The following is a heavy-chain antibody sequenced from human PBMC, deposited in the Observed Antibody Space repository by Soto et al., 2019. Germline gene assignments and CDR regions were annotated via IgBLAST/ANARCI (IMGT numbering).Heavy chain of an antibody. Sequence: QVQLVQSGAEEKKPGASVKVSCKASGYTFTSYAMHWVRQAPGQRLEWMGWINAGNGNTKYSQKFQGRVTITRDKSASTAYMELSSLSSEETAVYYCARGHAIAVVDYYWGQGTLVTVSS. CDR3: ARGHAIAVVDYY. V-gene: IGHV1-3*05. J-gene: IGHJ4*02. D-gene: IGHD6-19*01. CDR1: GYTFTSYA. CDR2: INAGNGNT.